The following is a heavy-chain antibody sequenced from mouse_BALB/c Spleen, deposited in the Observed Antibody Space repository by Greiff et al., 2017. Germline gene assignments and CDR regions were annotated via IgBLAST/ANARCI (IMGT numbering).Heavy chain of an antibody. J-gene: IGHJ3*01. D-gene: IGHD1-1*01. CDR2: IDPETGGT. V-gene: IGHV1-15*01. CDR1: GYTFTDYE. CDR3: TRSITTVDPFAY. Sequence: VQLQQSGAELVRPGASVTLSCKASGYTFTDYEMHWVKQTPVHGLEWIGAIDPETGGTAYNQKFKGKATLTADKSSSTAYMELRSLTSEDSAVYYCTRSITTVDPFAYWGQGTLVTVSA.